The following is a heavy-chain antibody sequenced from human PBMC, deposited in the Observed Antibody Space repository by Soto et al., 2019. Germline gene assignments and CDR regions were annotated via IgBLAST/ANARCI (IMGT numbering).Heavy chain of an antibody. CDR3: ASLGYCSSGSCPAAI. CDR2: IYPDDSDT. V-gene: IGHV5-51*01. J-gene: IGHJ3*02. CDR1: GYSFTSYW. D-gene: IGHD2-15*01. Sequence: EVQLVPSGAEVKKPGESLKISCKGSGYSFTSYWIGWVRQMPGKGLEWMGIIYPDDSDTRYSPSFQGQVTISADKSISTAYLQWSRLKASDTAMYYCASLGYCSSGSCPAAIWGQGTMVTVSS.